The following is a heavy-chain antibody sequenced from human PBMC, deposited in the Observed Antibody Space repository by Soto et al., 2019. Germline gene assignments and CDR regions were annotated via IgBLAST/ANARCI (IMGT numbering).Heavy chain of an antibody. CDR3: ARVFWNYGGLGAFDI. D-gene: IGHD1-7*01. CDR2: ISFDGNNK. J-gene: IGHJ3*02. CDR1: GFTVNSYV. Sequence: PCWSPRLACAASGFTVNSYVMHWVRQAPGKGLEWVAVISFDGNNKYYVDSVKGRFTISRDNSKNTLYLQMNSLRAEDTAVYYCARVFWNYGGLGAFDIWVQGTMVTVSS. V-gene: IGHV3-33*05.